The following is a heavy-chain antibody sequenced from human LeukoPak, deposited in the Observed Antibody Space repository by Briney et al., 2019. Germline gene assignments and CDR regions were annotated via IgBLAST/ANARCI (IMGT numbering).Heavy chain of an antibody. Sequence: GGSLRLSCVASGFTFSSYWLHWVRQAPGKGMVWVSHINKDGSYATYAESVKGRFNIFTDNAKNTLLLQMNSLRAEDTAVYYCARINYEGDSWGQGTLVTVSS. CDR1: GFTFSSYW. D-gene: IGHD3-16*01. CDR2: INKDGSYA. J-gene: IGHJ4*02. V-gene: IGHV3-74*01. CDR3: ARINYEGDS.